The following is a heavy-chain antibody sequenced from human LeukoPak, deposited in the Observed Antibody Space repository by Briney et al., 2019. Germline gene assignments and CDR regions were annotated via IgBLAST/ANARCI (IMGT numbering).Heavy chain of an antibody. V-gene: IGHV4-61*02. CDR2: IYTSGST. Sequence: SETLSLTCTVSGGSISSGSYYWSWIRQPAGKGLEWIGRIYTSGSTNYNPSLKSRVTISVDTSKNQFSLKLSSVTAADTAVYYCARVLSSCYYYYMDVWGKGTTVTVSS. CDR3: ARVLSSCYYYYMDV. D-gene: IGHD6-19*01. J-gene: IGHJ6*03. CDR1: GGSISSGSYY.